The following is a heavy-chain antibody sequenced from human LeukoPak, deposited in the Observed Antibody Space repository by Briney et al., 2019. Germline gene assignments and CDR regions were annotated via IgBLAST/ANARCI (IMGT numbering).Heavy chain of an antibody. D-gene: IGHD3-10*01. CDR3: ARDQLWFGELLPGGNWFDP. CDR1: GYTFTGYY. CDR2: INPNSGGT. J-gene: IGHJ5*02. Sequence: ASVKVSCKASGYTFTGYYMHWVRQAPGQGLEWMGWINPNSGGTNYAQKFQGRVTMTRDTSISTAYMELSRLRSDDTAVYYCARDQLWFGELLPGGNWFDPWGQGTLVTVSS. V-gene: IGHV1-2*02.